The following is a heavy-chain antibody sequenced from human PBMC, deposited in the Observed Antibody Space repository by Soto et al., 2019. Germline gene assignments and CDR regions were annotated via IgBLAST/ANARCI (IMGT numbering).Heavy chain of an antibody. CDR1: GGSISSYY. CDR3: ARVARSGYYTLFDY. J-gene: IGHJ4*02. Sequence: SETLSLTCTVSGGSISSYYWSWIRQPPGKGLEWIGYIYYSGSTNYNPSLKSRVTISVDTSKNQFSLKLSSVTAADTAVYYCARVARSGYYTLFDYWGQGTLVXVSS. CDR2: IYYSGST. D-gene: IGHD3-22*01. V-gene: IGHV4-59*01.